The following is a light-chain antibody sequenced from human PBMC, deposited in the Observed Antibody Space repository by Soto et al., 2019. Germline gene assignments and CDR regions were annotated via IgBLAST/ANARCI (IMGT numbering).Light chain of an antibody. Sequence: QSALTQPPSASGSPGQSVTISCTGTSSDIGGFNYVSWYQQHPGKAPKLIIFEVSQRPSGVPNRFSGSKSGNTASLTVSGLQAEDEANYYCSSFAGNFWVFGGGTKLTVL. V-gene: IGLV2-8*01. CDR1: SSDIGGFNY. CDR3: SSFAGNFWV. CDR2: EVS. J-gene: IGLJ3*02.